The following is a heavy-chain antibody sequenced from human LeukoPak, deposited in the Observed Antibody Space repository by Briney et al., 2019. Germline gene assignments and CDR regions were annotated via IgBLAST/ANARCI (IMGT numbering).Heavy chain of an antibody. V-gene: IGHV1-24*01. J-gene: IGHJ3*02. Sequence: ASVNVSCKVSGYTLTELSMHWVRQAPGKGLEWMGGFDPEDGETIYAQKFQGRVTMTEDTSTDTAYMEMSSLRSEDTAVYYCATVHNPGWNDERRAAFDIWGQGTMVTVSS. CDR3: ATVHNPGWNDERRAAFDI. D-gene: IGHD1-1*01. CDR1: GYTLTELS. CDR2: FDPEDGET.